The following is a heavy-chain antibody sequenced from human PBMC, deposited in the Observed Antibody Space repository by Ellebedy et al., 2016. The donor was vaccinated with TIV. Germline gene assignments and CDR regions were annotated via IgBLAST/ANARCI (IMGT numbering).Heavy chain of an antibody. CDR1: GFTFSSYA. D-gene: IGHD5-12*01. J-gene: IGHJ6*02. CDR3: ARDRKISGYDPPYGMDV. CDR2: ISYDGSNK. Sequence: GESLKISXAASGFTFSSYAMHWVRQAPGKGLEWVAVISYDGSNKYYADSVKGRFTISRDNSKNTLYLQMNSLRAEDTAVYYCARDRKISGYDPPYGMDVWGQGTTVTVSS. V-gene: IGHV3-30-3*01.